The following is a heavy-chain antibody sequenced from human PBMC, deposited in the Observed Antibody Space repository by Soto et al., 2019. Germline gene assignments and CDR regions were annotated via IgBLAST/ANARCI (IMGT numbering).Heavy chain of an antibody. Sequence: QVQLLQWGAGLLKPSETLSLTCAVYGGSFSGYYWSWIHQPPGKGLEWIGEINPSGSTNYTPSLKSRVTMSGDTPKNQFSLKLTSVTAADTAVYYCARGRDGGAANWGQGTLVTVSS. J-gene: IGHJ4*02. V-gene: IGHV4-34*01. CDR3: ARGRDGGAAN. CDR1: GGSFSGYY. CDR2: INPSGST. D-gene: IGHD4-17*01.